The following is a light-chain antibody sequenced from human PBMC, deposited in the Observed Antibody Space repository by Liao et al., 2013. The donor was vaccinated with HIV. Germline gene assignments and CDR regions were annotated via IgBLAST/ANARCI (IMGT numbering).Light chain of an antibody. CDR1: KLEDKY. CDR2: QDT. J-gene: IGLJ1*01. CDR3: QAWDSSTNYV. V-gene: IGLV3-1*01. Sequence: SSELTQPPSVSVSPGQTATITCSGDKLEDKYTSWYQQRPGQSPILVIYQDTKRPSGISDRFSGSNSGNTATLTIRGTQALDEAHYYCQAWDSSTNYVFGTGTQVTVL.